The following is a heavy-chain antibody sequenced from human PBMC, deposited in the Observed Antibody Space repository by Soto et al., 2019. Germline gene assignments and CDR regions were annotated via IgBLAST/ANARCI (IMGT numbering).Heavy chain of an antibody. J-gene: IGHJ4*02. CDR1: GFTFSSYA. CDR2: ISGSGATT. CDR3: HGYGY. D-gene: IGHD5-12*01. Sequence: GESLKISCAASGFTFSSYAMTWVRQAPGKGLEWVSGISGSGATTSYADSVKGRFTVSRDNSKNTLYLQMNSLRGDDTAVYYCHGYGYWGQGTLVTVSS. V-gene: IGHV3-23*01.